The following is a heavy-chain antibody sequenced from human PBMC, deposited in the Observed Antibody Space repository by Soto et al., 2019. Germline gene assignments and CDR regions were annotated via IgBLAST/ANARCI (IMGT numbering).Heavy chain of an antibody. D-gene: IGHD2-15*01. CDR1: GFNFSSYS. J-gene: IGHJ5*01. Sequence: GGSLRLSCAASGFNFSSYSISWVRQPPWKGLEWISGISASGAGTYYADSVKGRFTFSRDNSKNSLFLQMNSLKAEETAVYYCAKILPLSFESWGQGTLVTVSS. CDR2: ISASGAGT. CDR3: AKILPLSFES. V-gene: IGHV3-23*01.